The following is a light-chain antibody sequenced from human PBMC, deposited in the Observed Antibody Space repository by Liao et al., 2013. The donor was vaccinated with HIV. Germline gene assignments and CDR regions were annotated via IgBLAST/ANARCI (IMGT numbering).Light chain of an antibody. CDR2: YDV. CDR1: NIGSKT. J-gene: IGLJ3*02. V-gene: IGLV3-21*01. CDR3: QVWDSSSDHWV. Sequence: SSVLTQPPSVSVAPGKTARITCGGDNIGSKTVHWYQQKPGQAPVLVMYYDVDRPSGIPERFSGSNSGDTAALTISRVEAGDEADYYCQVWDSSSDHWVFGGGTKVTVL.